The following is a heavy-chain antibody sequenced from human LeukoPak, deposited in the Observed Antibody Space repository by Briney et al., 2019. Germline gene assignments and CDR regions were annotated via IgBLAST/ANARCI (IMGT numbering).Heavy chain of an antibody. D-gene: IGHD3-10*01. Sequence: GGSLILSCAASGFTFSSYGMHWVRQAPGKGLEWVAVISYDGSNKYYADSVKGRFTISRDNSKNTLYLQMNSLRAEDTAVYYCAKEYDYGSGSNLGDYWGQGTLVTVSS. CDR2: ISYDGSNK. J-gene: IGHJ4*02. CDR3: AKEYDYGSGSNLGDY. V-gene: IGHV3-30*18. CDR1: GFTFSSYG.